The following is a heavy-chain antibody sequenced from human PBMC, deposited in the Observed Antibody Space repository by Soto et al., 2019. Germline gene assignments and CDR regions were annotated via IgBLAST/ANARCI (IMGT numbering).Heavy chain of an antibody. CDR3: ASHYDMWSGYLSPVAY. CDR2: IDTSGTKI. Sequence: GGSLRLSCAASGYTFSDYYMSWIRQAPGKGLEWISYIDTSGTKIYYADSVKGRFTITGDNAKNSLYLEMNSLRDEDTAVYYCASHYDMWSGYLSPVAYWGQGTLVTVSS. D-gene: IGHD3-3*01. CDR1: GYTFSDYY. V-gene: IGHV3-11*01. J-gene: IGHJ4*02.